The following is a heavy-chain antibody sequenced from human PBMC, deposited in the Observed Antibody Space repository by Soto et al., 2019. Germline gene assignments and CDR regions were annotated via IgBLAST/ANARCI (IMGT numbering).Heavy chain of an antibody. CDR1: GGSISSGDYY. Sequence: QVQLQESGPGLVKPSQTLSLTCTVSGGSISSGDYYWSWIRQHPGKGLEWIGYIYNSGSTYYNPSLQSRVTISVDTSKNQYSLKLSSVTAADTAVYYWARDTVVVGNFDYWGQGTLVTVSS. V-gene: IGHV4-31*03. J-gene: IGHJ4*02. CDR2: IYNSGST. CDR3: ARDTVVVGNFDY. D-gene: IGHD2-15*01.